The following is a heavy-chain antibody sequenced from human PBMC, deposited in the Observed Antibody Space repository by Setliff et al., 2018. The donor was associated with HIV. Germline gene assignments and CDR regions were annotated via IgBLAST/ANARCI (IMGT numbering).Heavy chain of an antibody. Sequence: SVKVSCKPSGGTFSNYGISWVRQAPGQGFEWLGGIILVQGIPNYAQKFQGRVTITADVSTSTAYMELSSLRSEDTAVYYCARDGLTVPYCGGDCYDWYFDLWGRGTLVTVS. CDR1: GGTFSNYG. D-gene: IGHD2-21*02. CDR2: IILVQGIP. J-gene: IGHJ2*01. V-gene: IGHV1-69*10. CDR3: ARDGLTVPYCGGDCYDWYFDL.